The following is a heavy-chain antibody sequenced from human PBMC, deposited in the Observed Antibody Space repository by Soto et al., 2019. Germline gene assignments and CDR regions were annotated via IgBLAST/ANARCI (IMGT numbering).Heavy chain of an antibody. CDR3: AKDLLLWFGDLDP. CDR2: ISYDGSNK. Sequence: QVQLVESGGGVVQPGRSLRLSCAASGFTFSSYGMHWVRQAPGKGLEWVAVISYDGSNKYYADSVKGRFTISRDNSKNTLYLQMNSLRAEDTAVYYCAKDLLLWFGDLDPWGQGTLVTVSS. CDR1: GFTFSSYG. V-gene: IGHV3-30*18. J-gene: IGHJ5*02. D-gene: IGHD3-10*01.